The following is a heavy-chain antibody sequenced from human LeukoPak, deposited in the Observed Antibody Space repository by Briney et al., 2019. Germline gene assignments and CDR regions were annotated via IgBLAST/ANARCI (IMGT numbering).Heavy chain of an antibody. V-gene: IGHV5-51*01. CDR3: ARHAVGWFGELFDY. CDR1: GYSFTSYW. CDR2: IYPGESDS. Sequence: GESLKISCKGSGYSFTSYWIGWVGQMPGKGLEGMGIIYPGESDSRYTPSFQGQGTISAGKSISTAYLQWSSLKASDTAMYYCARHAVGWFGELFDYWGQGTLVTVSS. J-gene: IGHJ4*02. D-gene: IGHD3-10*01.